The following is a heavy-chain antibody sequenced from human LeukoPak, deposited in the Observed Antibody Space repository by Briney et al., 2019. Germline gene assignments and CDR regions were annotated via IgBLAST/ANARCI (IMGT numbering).Heavy chain of an antibody. CDR1: GFTFRSYA. D-gene: IGHD6-19*01. CDR2: ISGSGGST. Sequence: GGSLRLSXAASGFTFRSYAMSWVRQAPGKGLEWVSAISGSGGSTYYADSMKGRFTISRDNSKNTLYLQMNSLRAEDTAVYYCAKDLSEQWLARILGGWGQGTLVTVSS. V-gene: IGHV3-23*01. J-gene: IGHJ4*02. CDR3: AKDLSEQWLARILGG.